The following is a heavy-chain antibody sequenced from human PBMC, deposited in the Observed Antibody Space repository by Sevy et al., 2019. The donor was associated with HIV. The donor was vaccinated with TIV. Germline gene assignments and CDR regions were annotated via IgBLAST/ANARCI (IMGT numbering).Heavy chain of an antibody. CDR1: GFTFDDYT. CDR3: AKDISGEGYLGSGYFDY. D-gene: IGHD2-15*01. Sequence: GGSLRLPCAASGFTFDDYTMNWVRQAPGKGLEWVSLITWDGGSTYYADSVKGRFTISRDNSKNSLYLQMNSLRTEDTALYYCAKDISGEGYLGSGYFDYWGQGTLVTVSS. J-gene: IGHJ4*02. CDR2: ITWDGGST. V-gene: IGHV3-43*01.